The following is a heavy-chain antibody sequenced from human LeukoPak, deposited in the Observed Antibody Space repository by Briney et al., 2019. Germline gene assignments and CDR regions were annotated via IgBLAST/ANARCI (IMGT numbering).Heavy chain of an antibody. J-gene: IGHJ3*02. CDR1: GGSISTYY. CDR2: VYYSGST. D-gene: IGHD1-14*01. Sequence: SETLSLTCTVSGGSISTYYWSWIRQPPGKGLEWIGYVYYSGSTNYNPSLKSRVTISADTSKNQFSLRLRSVTAADTAVYYCARGLNNRKSGRRFDVFEIWGQGTMVTVSS. CDR3: ARGLNNRKSGRRFDVFEI. V-gene: IGHV4-59*01.